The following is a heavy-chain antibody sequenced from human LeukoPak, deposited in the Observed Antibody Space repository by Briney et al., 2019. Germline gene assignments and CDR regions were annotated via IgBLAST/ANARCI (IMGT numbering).Heavy chain of an antibody. D-gene: IGHD3-10*01. CDR2: ISGSGGST. V-gene: IGHV3-23*01. CDR3: AVYYYGSGRVDY. J-gene: IGHJ4*02. Sequence: GGSLRLSCAASGFTFSSYAMSWVRQAPGKGLEWVSAISGSGGSTYYADSVKGRFTISRGNSKNTLYLQMNSLRAEDTAVYYCAVYYYGSGRVDYWGQGTLVTVSS. CDR1: GFTFSSYA.